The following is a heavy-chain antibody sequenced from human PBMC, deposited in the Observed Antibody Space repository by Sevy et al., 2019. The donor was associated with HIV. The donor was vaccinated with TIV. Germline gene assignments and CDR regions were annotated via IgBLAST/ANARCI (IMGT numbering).Heavy chain of an antibody. J-gene: IGHJ4*02. CDR2: INPNSGGT. V-gene: IGHV1-2*02. CDR1: GYTFTGYY. Sequence: ASVKVSCKASGYTFTGYYMHWVRQAPGLGLEWMGWINPNSGGTKYAQKFQGRVTMTRDTSISTAYMELSRLKSDDTAVYYCTRGPSGFSGSDLAYWDQGTLVTVSS. D-gene: IGHD3-22*01. CDR3: TRGPSGFSGSDLAY.